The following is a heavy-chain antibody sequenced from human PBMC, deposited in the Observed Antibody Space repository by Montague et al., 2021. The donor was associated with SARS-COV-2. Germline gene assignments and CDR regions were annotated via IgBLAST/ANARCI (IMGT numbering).Heavy chain of an antibody. V-gene: IGHV6-1*01. J-gene: IGHJ2*01. CDR3: ARAYCGGDCYFYWYFDL. CDR1: GDSVSSNIAT. CDR2: TYYRSKWYN. Sequence: CAISGDSVSSNIATWNWIRQSPSRGLEWLGRTYYRSKWYNDYAVSVKSRVIINPDTSNNRISLQLNSVTPEDTAVYYCARAYCGGDCYFYWYFDLWGQGTPVTVSS. D-gene: IGHD2-21*02.